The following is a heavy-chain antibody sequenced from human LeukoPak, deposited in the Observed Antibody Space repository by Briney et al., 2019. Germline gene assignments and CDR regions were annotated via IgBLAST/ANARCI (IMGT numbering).Heavy chain of an antibody. J-gene: IGHJ5*02. V-gene: IGHV3-21*01. D-gene: IGHD5-24*01. Sequence: GGSLRLSCAASGFTFSSYSMNWVRQAPGKGLEWVSSISSSSSYIYYADSVKGRFTISRDNAKNSLYLQMNSLRAEDTAVYYCARGPTRMAFDPWGQGTLVTVSS. CDR2: ISSSSSYI. CDR1: GFTFSSYS. CDR3: ARGPTRMAFDP.